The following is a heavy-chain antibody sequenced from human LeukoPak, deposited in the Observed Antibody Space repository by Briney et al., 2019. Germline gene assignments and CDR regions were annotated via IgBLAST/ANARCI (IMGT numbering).Heavy chain of an antibody. J-gene: IGHJ4*02. CDR1: GGSFSGYY. D-gene: IGHD3-10*01. V-gene: IGHV4-34*01. CDR3: AGFYTAGYYGSGSYYSHPFDY. Sequence: SETLSLTCAVYGGSFSGYYWSWIRQPPGKGLEWIGEINHSGSTNYNPSLKSRVTISVDTSKDQFSLKLSSVTAADTAVYYCAGFYTAGYYGSGSYYSHPFDYWGQGTLVTVSS. CDR2: INHSGST.